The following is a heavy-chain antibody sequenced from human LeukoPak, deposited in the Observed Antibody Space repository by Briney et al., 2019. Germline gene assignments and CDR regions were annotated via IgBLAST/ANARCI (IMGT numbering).Heavy chain of an antibody. CDR3: ARYGSGRSYYYYYMDV. D-gene: IGHD3-10*01. CDR2: INSDGSST. Sequence: GGSLRLSSAGSGFTFSSYWMHWVRQAPGKGLVWVARINSDGSSTSYADSVKGRFTISRDNAKNTLYLQMNSLRAEDTAVYYCARYGSGRSYYYYYMDVWGKGTTVTVSS. V-gene: IGHV3-74*01. CDR1: GFTFSSYW. J-gene: IGHJ6*03.